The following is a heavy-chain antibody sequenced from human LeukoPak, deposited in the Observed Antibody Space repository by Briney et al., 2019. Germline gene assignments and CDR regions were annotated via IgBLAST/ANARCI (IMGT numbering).Heavy chain of an antibody. Sequence: PGGSLRLSCAASGFTFSEYSMHWVHQAPGKGLEYVSAISTNGGSTYYANSVKGRFTISRDDPKNTLDLQMGSLRPEDMAVYYCARGFRYYGSGIDYWGQGTLVTVSS. J-gene: IGHJ4*02. CDR2: ISTNGGST. CDR3: ARGFRYYGSGIDY. D-gene: IGHD3-10*01. V-gene: IGHV3-64*01. CDR1: GFTFSEYS.